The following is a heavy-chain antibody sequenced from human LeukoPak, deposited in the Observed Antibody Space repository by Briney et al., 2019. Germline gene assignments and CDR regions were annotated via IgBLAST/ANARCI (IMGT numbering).Heavy chain of an antibody. V-gene: IGHV3-13*01. D-gene: IGHD3-10*01. J-gene: IGHJ4*02. CDR3: ARGRGYYFDH. CDR1: GFTFGSYD. Sequence: GGSLRLSCAASGFTFGSYDMLWVRQPTGKGLEWVSLIGTTGDTFYPGSVKGRFTISRENAKNSLYLQMNSLRAGDTAVYYCARGRGYYFDHWGQGTLVTVSS. CDR2: IGTTGDT.